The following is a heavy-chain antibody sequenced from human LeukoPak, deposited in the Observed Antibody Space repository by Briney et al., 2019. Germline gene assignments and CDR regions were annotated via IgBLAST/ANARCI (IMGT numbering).Heavy chain of an antibody. V-gene: IGHV1-69*06. Sequence: SVKVSCKASGGTLNSYVISWVRQAPGQGLEWMGGIIPISGTTNYAQKFQGRVTITADKSTSTAYMELSSLRSEDTAVYYCATLCCGSYYMDVWGKGTTVTVS. CDR2: IIPISGTT. J-gene: IGHJ6*03. CDR3: ATLCCGSYYMDV. D-gene: IGHD2-15*01. CDR1: GGTLNSYV.